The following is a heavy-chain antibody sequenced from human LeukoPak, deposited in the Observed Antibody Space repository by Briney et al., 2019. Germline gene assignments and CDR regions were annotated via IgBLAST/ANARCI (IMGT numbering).Heavy chain of an antibody. CDR3: ARDRNWNYYYYGMDV. CDR2: ISGSGGST. CDR1: GLTFSSYA. J-gene: IGHJ6*02. D-gene: IGHD1-1*01. Sequence: GGSLRLSCAASGLTFSSYAMSWVRQAPGKGLEWVSAISGSGGSTYYADSVKGRFTISRDNAKNSLYLQMNSLRAEDTAVYYCARDRNWNYYYYGMDVWGQGTTVTVSS. V-gene: IGHV3-23*01.